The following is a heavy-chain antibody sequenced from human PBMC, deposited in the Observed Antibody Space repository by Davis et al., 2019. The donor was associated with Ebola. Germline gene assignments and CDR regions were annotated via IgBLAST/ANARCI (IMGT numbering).Heavy chain of an antibody. V-gene: IGHV3-64D*06. D-gene: IGHD3-10*01. CDR3: VTQLWFGS. Sequence: GESLMTPCQAPGFPFSSYAMHRVRQAPGKGLEYVSAISSNGGTTYYADSVKGRFSISRDNPKNMLYLQMSSLRAEDTAVYYCVTQLWFGSWGQGTLVTVSS. CDR2: ISSNGGTT. CDR1: GFPFSSYA. J-gene: IGHJ4*02.